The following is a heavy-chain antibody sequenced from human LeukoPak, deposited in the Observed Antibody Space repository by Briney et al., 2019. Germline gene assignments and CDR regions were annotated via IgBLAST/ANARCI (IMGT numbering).Heavy chain of an antibody. CDR3: AKGVAVASPYYFDY. J-gene: IGHJ4*02. CDR2: ISGSGSST. Sequence: GGSLRPSCAASGFTFSSCAMSWVRQAPGKGLEWVSPISGSGSSTYYADSVKGRFTISRDNSKNTLYLQMNSLRAEDTAVYYCAKGVAVASPYYFDYWGQGTLVTVSS. V-gene: IGHV3-23*01. CDR1: GFTFSSCA. D-gene: IGHD6-19*01.